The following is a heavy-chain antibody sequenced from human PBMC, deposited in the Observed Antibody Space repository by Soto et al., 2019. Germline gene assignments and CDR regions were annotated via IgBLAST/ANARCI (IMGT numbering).Heavy chain of an antibody. CDR1: GFTFTNSA. CDR3: AAEGTVTTGMDV. Sequence: QMQLVQSGPEVKKPGTSVKVSCKASGFTFTNSAMQWVRQARGQRLEWIGWIVVGSGNTNYAQKFQERVTITRDMSTSTAYMELSSLRSEDTAVYYCAAEGTVTTGMDVWGQGTTVTVSS. V-gene: IGHV1-58*02. D-gene: IGHD4-17*01. J-gene: IGHJ6*02. CDR2: IVVGSGNT.